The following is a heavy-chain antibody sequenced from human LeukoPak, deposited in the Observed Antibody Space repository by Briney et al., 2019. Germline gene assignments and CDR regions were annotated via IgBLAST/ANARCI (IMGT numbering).Heavy chain of an antibody. CDR1: GGSISSSSYY. CDR3: ARQMTYGMDV. V-gene: IGHV4-39*01. J-gene: IGHJ6*02. Sequence: SETLSLTCTVSGGSISSSSYYWSWIRQPPGKGLEWIGSIYYSGSTYYNPSLKSRVTISVDTSKNQFSLKLSSVTAADTAVYYCARQMTYGMDVWGQGTTVTVSS. CDR2: IYYSGST.